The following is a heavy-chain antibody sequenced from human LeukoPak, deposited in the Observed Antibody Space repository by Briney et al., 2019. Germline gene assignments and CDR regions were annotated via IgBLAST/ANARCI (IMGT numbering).Heavy chain of an antibody. J-gene: IGHJ6*02. D-gene: IGHD3-3*01. CDR3: AKDPSYYDFWSGYTLDYYYYCMHV. V-gene: IGHV3-23*01. CDR1: GFTXSSYA. CDR2: ISGSGGST. Sequence: GGSLRLSCAASGFTXSSYAMSWVRQAPGKGLEWVSAISGSGGSTYYADSVKGRFTISRDNSKNTLYLQMNSLRAEDTAVYYCAKDPSYYDFWSGYTLDYYYYCMHVWGQGTTVTVSS.